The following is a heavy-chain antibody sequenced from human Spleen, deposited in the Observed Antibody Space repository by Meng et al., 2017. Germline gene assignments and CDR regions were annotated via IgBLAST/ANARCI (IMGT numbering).Heavy chain of an antibody. CDR2: IYSGGST. J-gene: IGHJ5*02. CDR1: GFTVSSNY. D-gene: IGHD2-21*01. V-gene: IGHV3-53*01. CDR3: ARAVGVSNWFDP. Sequence: GESLKISCAASGFTVSSNYMSWVRQAPQKGLEWVSVIYSGGSTNYAESVKGRFTISRENAKNSLYLQMNSLRAGDTAVYYCARAVGVSNWFDPWGQGTLVTVSS.